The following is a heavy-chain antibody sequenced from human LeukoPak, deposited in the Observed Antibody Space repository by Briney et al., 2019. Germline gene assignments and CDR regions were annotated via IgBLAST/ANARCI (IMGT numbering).Heavy chain of an antibody. CDR2: ISSSSSYI. CDR3: ARWGDYGDYVLGP. J-gene: IGHJ5*02. CDR1: GFTFSSYS. Sequence: PGGSLRLSCAASGFTFSSYSMNWVRQAPGKGLEWVSSISSSSSYIYYADSVKGRFTISRDNAKNSLYLQMNSLRAGDTAVYYCARWGDYGDYVLGPWGQGTLVTVSS. V-gene: IGHV3-21*01. D-gene: IGHD4-17*01.